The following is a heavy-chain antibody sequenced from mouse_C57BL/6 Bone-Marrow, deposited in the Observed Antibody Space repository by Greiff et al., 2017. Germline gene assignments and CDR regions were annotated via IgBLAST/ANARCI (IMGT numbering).Heavy chain of an antibody. D-gene: IGHD3-3*01. J-gene: IGHJ3*01. CDR2: IYPGSGNT. CDR3: ARGDGAY. Sequence: QVQLQQSGPELVKPGASVKISCKASGYSFTSYYIHWVKQRPGQGLEWIGWIYPGSGNTKYNEKFKGKATLTADTSSSTAYMQLSSLTSADSAVXYCARGDGAYWGQGTLVTVSA. CDR1: GYSFTSYY. V-gene: IGHV1-66*01.